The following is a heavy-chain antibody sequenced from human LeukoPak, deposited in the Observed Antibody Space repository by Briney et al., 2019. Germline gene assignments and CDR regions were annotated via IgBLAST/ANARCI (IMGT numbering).Heavy chain of an antibody. D-gene: IGHD3-10*01. Sequence: GGSLRLSCAASGFTFSTYAMHWVCQAPGKGLEWMAVISYHGGKKDYADSVKGRFTISRDNSKNTLYLQMNSLRAEDTAVYYCARDSTMVRGVIGYWGQGTLVTVSS. CDR1: GFTFSTYA. CDR3: ARDSTMVRGVIGY. CDR2: ISYHGGKK. J-gene: IGHJ4*02. V-gene: IGHV3-30*04.